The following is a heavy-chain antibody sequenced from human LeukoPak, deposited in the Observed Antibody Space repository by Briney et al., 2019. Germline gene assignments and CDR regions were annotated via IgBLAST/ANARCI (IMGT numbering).Heavy chain of an antibody. CDR2: INPNSGGT. CDR3: ARDHSYYGSGSYTNVDY. Sequence: ASVKVSSKASGYTFTAYYIHWVRPAPGQGLEWMGWINPNSGGTNYAQKFQGRVTMTRDTSSSTAYMELSRLRSDDTAVYYCARDHSYYGSGSYTNVDYWGQGTLVRVSS. V-gene: IGHV1-2*02. D-gene: IGHD3-10*01. J-gene: IGHJ4*02. CDR1: GYTFTAYY.